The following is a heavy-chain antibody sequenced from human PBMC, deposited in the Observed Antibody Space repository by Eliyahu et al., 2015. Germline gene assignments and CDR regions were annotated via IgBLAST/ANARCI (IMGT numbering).Heavy chain of an antibody. CDR2: ISSSGSTI. J-gene: IGHJ6*02. V-gene: IGHV3-48*03. D-gene: IGHD4-23*01. Sequence: EVQLVESGGGLVQPGGSLRLXCAAXGFTFSSXEMNWVRQAPGKGLGWVSYISSSGSTIYYADSVKGRFTISRDNAKNSLYLQMNSLRAEDTAVYYCARDLIRWACSMDVWGQGTTVTVSS. CDR3: ARDLIRWACSMDV. CDR1: GFTFSSXE.